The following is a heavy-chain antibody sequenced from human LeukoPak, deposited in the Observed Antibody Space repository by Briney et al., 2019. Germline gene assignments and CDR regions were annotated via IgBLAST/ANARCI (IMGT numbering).Heavy chain of an antibody. CDR2: IGGSNGIT. CDR1: RFTFNSYA. CDR3: ARSPRLYDILTGYQASAPDY. V-gene: IGHV3-23*01. Sequence: PGGSLRLSCAASRFTFNSYAMSWVRQAPGKGLEWVSVIGGSNGITFYVGSVKGRFTISRDNSKDTLYLQMNSLRAEDTAVYYCARSPRLYDILTGYQASAPDYWGQGTLVTVSS. J-gene: IGHJ4*02. D-gene: IGHD3-9*01.